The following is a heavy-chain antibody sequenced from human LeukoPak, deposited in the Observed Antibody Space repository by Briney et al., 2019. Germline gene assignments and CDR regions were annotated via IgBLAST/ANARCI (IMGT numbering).Heavy chain of an antibody. CDR3: ARDSSGSGSLPDYFDY. CDR1: GYTFTSYY. Sequence: ASVKVSCKASGYTFTSYYMHWVRQAPGQGLEWMGIINPSGGSTSYAQKFQGRVTMTRDTSTSTAYMELRSLRSDDTAVYYCARDSSGSGSLPDYFDYWGQGTLVTVSS. D-gene: IGHD3-10*01. CDR2: INPSGGST. J-gene: IGHJ4*02. V-gene: IGHV1-46*01.